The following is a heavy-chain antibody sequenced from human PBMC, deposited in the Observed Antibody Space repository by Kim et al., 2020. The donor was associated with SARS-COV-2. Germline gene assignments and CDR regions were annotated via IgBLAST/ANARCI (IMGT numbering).Heavy chain of an antibody. CDR2: IYYSGST. CDR1: GGSISSGGYY. J-gene: IGHJ4*02. Sequence: SETLSLTCTVSGGSISSGGYYWSWIRQHPGKGLEWIGCIYYSGSTYYNPSLKSRVTISVDTSKNQFSLKLSSVTAADTAVYYCARASRITFGVVIDHFDYWGQGTLVTVSS. CDR3: ARASRITFGVVIDHFDY. D-gene: IGHD3-16*02. V-gene: IGHV4-31*03.